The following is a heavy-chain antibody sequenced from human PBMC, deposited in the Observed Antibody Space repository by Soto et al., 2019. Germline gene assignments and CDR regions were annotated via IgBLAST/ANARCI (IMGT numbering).Heavy chain of an antibody. J-gene: IGHJ4*02. CDR1: GFTFSSYA. CDR3: AKGQGWSYYYDS. Sequence: EVQLLESGGGLVQPGGSLRLSCAASGFTFSSYAMSWVRLAPGKGLEWFSSIGGSGGTYYADSVKGRFTISRDNSKNMLYLHLNSLRAEDTAMYYCAKGQGWSYYYDSWGQGTLFTVSS. D-gene: IGHD2-15*01. CDR2: IGGSGGT. V-gene: IGHV3-23*01.